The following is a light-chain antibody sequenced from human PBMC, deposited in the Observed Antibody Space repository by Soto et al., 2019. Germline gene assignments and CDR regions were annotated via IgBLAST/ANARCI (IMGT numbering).Light chain of an antibody. CDR2: GAS. Sequence: EIVMTQSPATLSVSPGERATLSCRASQSVSSNLAWYQQKPGQAPSLLIYGASTRATGIPARFIGIGSGTEFTLTISSLQSEDFAVYYCQHYNNWPPWTFGQGTKVEIK. CDR3: QHYNNWPPWT. CDR1: QSVSSN. J-gene: IGKJ1*01. V-gene: IGKV3-15*01.